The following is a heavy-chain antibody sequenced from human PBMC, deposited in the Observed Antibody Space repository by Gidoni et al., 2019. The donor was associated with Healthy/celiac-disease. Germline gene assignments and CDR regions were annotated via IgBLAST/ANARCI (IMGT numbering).Heavy chain of an antibody. D-gene: IGHD3-9*01. CDR1: GFTFSSYG. Sequence: QVQLVESGGGVVQPGRSLRLSCAAPGFTFSSYGMHWVRQAPGKGLEWVAVIWYDGSNKYYADSVKGRFTISRDNSKNTLYLQMNSLRAEDTAVYYCARDYDILRQPKSIDYWGQGTLVTVSS. J-gene: IGHJ4*02. CDR3: ARDYDILRQPKSIDY. V-gene: IGHV3-33*01. CDR2: IWYDGSNK.